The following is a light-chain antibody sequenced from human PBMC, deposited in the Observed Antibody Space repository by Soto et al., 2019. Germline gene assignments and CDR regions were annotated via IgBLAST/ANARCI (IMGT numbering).Light chain of an antibody. CDR3: QQYYSYPYT. V-gene: IGKV1-8*01. CDR2: AAS. Sequence: AIRMTQSPSSFSASTGDRVTITCRASQGISSYLAWYQQKPGTAPKLLIYAASTLQSGVPSRFSGSGSGTDFTLTISGLQSEDFATYYGQQYYSYPYTFGQGTKLEIK. CDR1: QGISSY. J-gene: IGKJ2*01.